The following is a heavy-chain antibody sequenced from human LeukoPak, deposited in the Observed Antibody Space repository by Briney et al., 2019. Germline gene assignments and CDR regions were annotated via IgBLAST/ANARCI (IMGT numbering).Heavy chain of an antibody. D-gene: IGHD3-10*01. CDR2: IKSKSDGGTT. CDR1: GFTFTNAW. V-gene: IGHV3-15*01. J-gene: IGHJ4*02. Sequence: GGSLRLSCAASGFTFTNAWLTWVRQAPGKGLEWIGRIKSKSDGGTTDYVAPLEGRFTISRDDSQNTLYLQMNSLKTEDTAVYYCTTALWFGDLLRPYWGQGTLVTVSS. CDR3: TTALWFGDLLRPY.